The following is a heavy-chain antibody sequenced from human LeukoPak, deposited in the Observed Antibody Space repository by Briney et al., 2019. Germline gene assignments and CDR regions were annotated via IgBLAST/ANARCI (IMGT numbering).Heavy chain of an antibody. J-gene: IGHJ5*02. CDR3: ARVPPLWFGESDNWFDP. D-gene: IGHD3-10*01. Sequence: ASVKVSCKASGYTFTNYGISWVRQAPGQGLEWMGWISAYNGNTNYAQKLQGRVTMTTDTSTSTAYMELRSLRSDDTAVYYCARVPPLWFGESDNWFDPWGQGTLVTVSS. CDR1: GYTFTNYG. V-gene: IGHV1-18*01. CDR2: ISAYNGNT.